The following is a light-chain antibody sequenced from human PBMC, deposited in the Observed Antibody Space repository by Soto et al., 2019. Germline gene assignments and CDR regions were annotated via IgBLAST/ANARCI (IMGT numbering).Light chain of an antibody. CDR3: QHYNNWPPWT. Sequence: EIVMTQSPATLSVSPGERATFSCRASQSVSSSLAWYQQKPGQAPRFLIYGASIRATGIPARFSGSGSGTEFTLTISSLQSEDFAVYYCQHYNNWPPWTFGQGTKVDIK. V-gene: IGKV3-15*01. J-gene: IGKJ1*01. CDR2: GAS. CDR1: QSVSSS.